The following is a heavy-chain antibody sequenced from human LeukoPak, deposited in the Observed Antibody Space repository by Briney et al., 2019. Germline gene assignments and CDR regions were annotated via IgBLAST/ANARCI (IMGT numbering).Heavy chain of an antibody. D-gene: IGHD3-16*02. J-gene: IGHJ3*02. V-gene: IGHV3-30*03. CDR1: GFTFSSYV. CDR3: ARASDHDWGSYRWDAFDI. CDR2: ISFDGSI. Sequence: PGRSLRLSCAASGFTFSSYVMHWVRQPPGKGLEWAAVISFDGSIYYGDSVKGRFTISRDNSKNTLYLQMNSLRGEDTAVYYCARASDHDWGSYRWDAFDIWGQGTMVTVSS.